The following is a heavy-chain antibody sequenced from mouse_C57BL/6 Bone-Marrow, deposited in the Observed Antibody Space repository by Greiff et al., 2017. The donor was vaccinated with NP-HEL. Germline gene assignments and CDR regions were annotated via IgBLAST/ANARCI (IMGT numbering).Heavy chain of an antibody. CDR1: GYTFTDYE. D-gene: IGHD2-12*01. V-gene: IGHV1-15*01. Sequence: QVHVKQSGAELVRPGASVTLSCKASGYTFTDYEMHWVKQTPVHGLEWIGAIDPETGGTAYNQKFKGKAILTADKSSSTAYMELRSLTSEDSAVYYCLRPYWYFDVWGTGTTVTVSS. CDR2: IDPETGGT. J-gene: IGHJ1*03. CDR3: LRPYWYFDV.